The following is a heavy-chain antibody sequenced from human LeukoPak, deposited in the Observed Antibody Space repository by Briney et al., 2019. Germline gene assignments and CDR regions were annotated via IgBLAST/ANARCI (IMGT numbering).Heavy chain of an antibody. V-gene: IGHV5-51*01. J-gene: IGHJ4*02. Sequence: GESLKISCKGSGYSFTSYWIGWVRQMPGKGLEWMGIIYPGDSDTRYSPSFQGQVTISADKSISTAYLQWSSLKASDTAMYYCARPQKAYYYDSRGYSLDYWGQGTLVTVSS. D-gene: IGHD3-22*01. CDR1: GYSFTSYW. CDR2: IYPGDSDT. CDR3: ARPQKAYYYDSRGYSLDY.